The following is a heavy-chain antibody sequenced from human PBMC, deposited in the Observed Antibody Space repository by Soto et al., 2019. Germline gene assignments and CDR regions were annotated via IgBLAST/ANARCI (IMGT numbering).Heavy chain of an antibody. CDR1: GFIFSSEW. J-gene: IGHJ6*02. V-gene: IGHV3-74*01. CDR3: ARDQSEYSYDSYYYYGMDV. CDR2: INTDGSDT. D-gene: IGHD5-18*01. Sequence: EVQLVESGGGLAQPGGSLRLSCAASGFIFSSEWMDWVRQAPGKGLVWVSRINTDGSDTRYADSVKGRFTISRDNAKNTVYLQMNSLRAEDTAVYYCARDQSEYSYDSYYYYGMDVWGQGTTVTVSS.